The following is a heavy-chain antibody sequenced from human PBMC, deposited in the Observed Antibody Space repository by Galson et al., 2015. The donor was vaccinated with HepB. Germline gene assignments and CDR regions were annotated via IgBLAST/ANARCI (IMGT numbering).Heavy chain of an antibody. CDR1: GYTFTSYA. V-gene: IGHV1-3*01. Sequence: SVKVSCKASGYTFTSYAMHWVRQAPGQRLEWMGWINAGNGNTKYSQKFQGRVTITRDTSASTAYMELSSLRSEDTAVYYCAGAAMTHGGAFDIWGQGTMVTVSS. J-gene: IGHJ3*02. CDR3: AGAAMTHGGAFDI. CDR2: INAGNGNT. D-gene: IGHD2-21*02.